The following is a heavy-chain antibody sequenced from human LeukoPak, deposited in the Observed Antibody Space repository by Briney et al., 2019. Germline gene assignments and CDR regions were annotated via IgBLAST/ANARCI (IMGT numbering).Heavy chain of an antibody. D-gene: IGHD6-13*01. J-gene: IGHJ4*02. V-gene: IGHV3-30*02. Sequence: GGSLRLSCAAPGFTFSSYGMHWVRQAPGKGLEWVAFIRYDGSNKYYADSVKGRFTISRDNSKNTLYLQMNSLSPEDTAVYYCAKGGSSWSRFDYWGQGALVTVSS. CDR1: GFTFSSYG. CDR2: IRYDGSNK. CDR3: AKGGSSWSRFDY.